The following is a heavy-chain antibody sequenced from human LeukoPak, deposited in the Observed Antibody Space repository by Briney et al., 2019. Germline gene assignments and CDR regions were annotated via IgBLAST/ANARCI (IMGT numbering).Heavy chain of an antibody. CDR2: ISGSGGST. J-gene: IGHJ4*02. D-gene: IGHD5-12*01. CDR3: ARREGVVAATLDY. V-gene: IGHV3-23*01. CDR1: GFTFSSFD. Sequence: GGSLRLSCAASGFTFSSFDMSWVRQAPGEGLEWVSAISGSGGSTYNADSVKGRFTISRDNAKNSLYLQMNSLRAEDTALYYCARREGVVAATLDYWGQGTLVTVSS.